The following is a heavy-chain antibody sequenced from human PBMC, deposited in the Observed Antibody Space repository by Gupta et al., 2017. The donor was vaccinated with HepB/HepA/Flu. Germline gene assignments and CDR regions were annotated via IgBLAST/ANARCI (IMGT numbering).Heavy chain of an antibody. CDR2: IKGNGDTST. J-gene: IGHJ4*02. CDR3: INGPNGEWGH. D-gene: IGHD3-10*01. Sequence: EVQLLESGGGLAQPGGSLTLSCAASGFIFYKGAMTWVRQASVKGIEWDAIIKGNGDTSTHYADTVKGRFTISRDNSKNTVYLQMDSLRAEDTATYYCINGPNGEWGHWGQGILVTVSS. V-gene: IGHV3-23*01. CDR1: GFIFYKGA.